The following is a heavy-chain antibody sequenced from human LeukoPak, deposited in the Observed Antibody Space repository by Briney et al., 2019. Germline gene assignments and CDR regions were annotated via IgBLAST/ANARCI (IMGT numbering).Heavy chain of an antibody. Sequence: TGGSLRLSCAASGFTVSSNYMSWVRQAPGKGLEWVSVIYSGGSTYYADSVKGRFTTSRDNSKNTLYLQMNSLRAEDTAVYYCARAPYYYDSSAPEGYYYYGMDVWGQGTTVTVSS. D-gene: IGHD3-22*01. J-gene: IGHJ6*02. CDR3: ARAPYYYDSSAPEGYYYYGMDV. CDR1: GFTVSSNY. V-gene: IGHV3-66*01. CDR2: IYSGGST.